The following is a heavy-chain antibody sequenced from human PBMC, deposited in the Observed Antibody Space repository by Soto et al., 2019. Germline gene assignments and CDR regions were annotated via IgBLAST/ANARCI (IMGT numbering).Heavy chain of an antibody. D-gene: IGHD2-15*01. CDR1: GGSISSGGYY. Sequence: SETLSLTCTVSGGSISSGGYYWSWIRQHPGKGLEWIGYIYYSGSTYYNPSLKSRVTISVDTSKNQFSLKLSSVTAADTAVYYCASAVTRYCSGGSCYSGRNWFDPWGQGTLVTVSS. J-gene: IGHJ5*02. V-gene: IGHV4-31*03. CDR2: IYYSGST. CDR3: ASAVTRYCSGGSCYSGRNWFDP.